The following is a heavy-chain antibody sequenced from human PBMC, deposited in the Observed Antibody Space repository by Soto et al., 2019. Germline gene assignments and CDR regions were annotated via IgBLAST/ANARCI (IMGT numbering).Heavy chain of an antibody. CDR2: INHSGSN. D-gene: IGHD5-18*01. Sequence: SETLSLTCAVYGGSFSGYYWSWIRQPPGKGLEWIGEINHSGSNNYNPSIKSRVTISVDTSKNQFSLKLSSVTAADTAAYYCGRVTDTAMVLLYYYGMDVWGQGTTVTVSS. V-gene: IGHV4-34*01. J-gene: IGHJ6*02. CDR1: GGSFSGYY. CDR3: GRVTDTAMVLLYYYGMDV.